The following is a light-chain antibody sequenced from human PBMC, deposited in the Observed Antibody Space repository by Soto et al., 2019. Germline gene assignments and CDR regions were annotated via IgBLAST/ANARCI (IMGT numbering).Light chain of an antibody. CDR3: QQYHNLWT. Sequence: ELVMTQSPATLSVSPGERATLSCRASQSVSSNVAWYQQRPGQAPRLLIYRASTRATGIPARFSGSGSGTEFTLTISSLQSEDFAVYYCQQYHNLWTFGQGTKVDIK. CDR1: QSVSSN. J-gene: IGKJ1*01. CDR2: RAS. V-gene: IGKV3-15*01.